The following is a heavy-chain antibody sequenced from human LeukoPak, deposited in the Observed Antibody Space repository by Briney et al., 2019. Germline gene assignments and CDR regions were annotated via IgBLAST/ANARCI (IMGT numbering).Heavy chain of an antibody. Sequence: SQTLSLTCTVSGGSISSTYDHWDWIRQPPGKGLEWMGSIRYSGTTYHNPSLKGRVTIFVDTSNNQFSLRLSSVTAADTAVYYCARRLHYFDYWGQGSLVTVSP. CDR2: IRYSGTT. D-gene: IGHD2-21*02. J-gene: IGHJ4*02. CDR1: GGSISSTYDH. CDR3: ARRLHYFDY. V-gene: IGHV4-39*01.